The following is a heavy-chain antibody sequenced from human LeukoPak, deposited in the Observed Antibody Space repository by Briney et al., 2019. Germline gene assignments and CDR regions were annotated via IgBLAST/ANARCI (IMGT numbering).Heavy chain of an antibody. D-gene: IGHD3-10*02. J-gene: IGHJ6*04. Sequence: HTGGSLRLSCAASGFTFSSYAMCWVRQAPGKGLEWVALISYDGSNKYYADSVKGRFTISRDNSKNTLYLQMNSLRAEDTAVYYCAELGITMIGGVWGKGTTVTISS. CDR2: ISYDGSNK. CDR3: AELGITMIGGV. V-gene: IGHV3-30*04. CDR1: GFTFSSYA.